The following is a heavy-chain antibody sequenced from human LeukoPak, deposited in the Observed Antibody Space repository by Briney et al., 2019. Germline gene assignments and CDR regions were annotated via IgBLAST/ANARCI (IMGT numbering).Heavy chain of an antibody. V-gene: IGHV3-48*01. J-gene: IGHJ5*02. CDR2: ISSIRTI. CDR1: GFTFSSYG. Sequence: PGGSLRLSCAASGFTFSSYGMHWVRQAPGKGLEWISYISSIRTIYYADSVKGRFTISRDNGKNSLYLQMNNLRAEDTAVYYCARVAENAWGQGTLVTVSS. CDR3: ARVAENA.